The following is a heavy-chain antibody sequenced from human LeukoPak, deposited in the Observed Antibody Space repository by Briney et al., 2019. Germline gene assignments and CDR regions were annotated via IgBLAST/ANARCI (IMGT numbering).Heavy chain of an antibody. Sequence: GGSLRLSCAASGFTVSSNYMSWVRQAPGKGLEWVSVIYSGGSTYYADSVKGRFTISRDNSKNTLYLQMNSLRAEDTAVYYCARARYYYDSSGYYVRNYFDYWGQGTLVTVSS. CDR2: IYSGGST. CDR3: ARARYYYDSSGYYVRNYFDY. D-gene: IGHD3-22*01. CDR1: GFTVSSNY. V-gene: IGHV3-66*01. J-gene: IGHJ4*02.